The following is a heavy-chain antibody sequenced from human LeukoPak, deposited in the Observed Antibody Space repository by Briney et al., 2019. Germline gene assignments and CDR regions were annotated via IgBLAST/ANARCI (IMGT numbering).Heavy chain of an antibody. CDR2: INWNGGST. Sequence: GGSLRLSCAASGFTFDDYGMSWVRQAPGKGLEWVSGINWNGGSTGYADSVKGRFTISRDNAKNSLYLQMNSLRAEDAVLYYCARDLLSSGWYSPSDYWGQGTLVTVSS. CDR1: GFTFDDYG. V-gene: IGHV3-20*04. CDR3: ARDLLSSGWYSPSDY. J-gene: IGHJ4*02. D-gene: IGHD6-19*01.